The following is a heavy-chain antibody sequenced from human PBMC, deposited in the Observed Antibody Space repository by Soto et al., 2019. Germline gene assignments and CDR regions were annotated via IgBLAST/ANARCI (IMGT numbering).Heavy chain of an antibody. CDR3: TRSSGGNFGIIIEGSNWFDP. Sequence: QVRLVQSGAEVRRPGASVKVSCKAPGDTFTSYYLNWVRQAPGQGLEWMGVINPHGGSTKYAQKFQGRFTMTRDTSRSTVYMELRSLRSDDTAIYYCTRSSGGNFGIIIEGSNWFDPWGQGTLVTVSS. J-gene: IGHJ5*02. CDR1: GDTFTSYY. V-gene: IGHV1-46*01. CDR2: INPHGGST. D-gene: IGHD3-3*01.